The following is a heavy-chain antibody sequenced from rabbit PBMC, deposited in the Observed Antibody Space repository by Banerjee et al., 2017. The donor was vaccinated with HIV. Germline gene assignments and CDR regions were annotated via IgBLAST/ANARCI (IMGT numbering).Heavy chain of an antibody. Sequence: QEQLVESGGGPVQPEGSLTLTCKASGSDISSNAMCWVRQAPGKGLELIACIYSSNGDKWYASWVNGRFTISKTSSTTMTLQMTSLAAADTATYFCARLGGDDGEVALWGP. CDR1: GSDISSNA. CDR3: ARLGGDDGEVAL. CDR2: IYSSNGDK. D-gene: IGHD2-1*01. V-gene: IGHV1S47*01. J-gene: IGHJ4*01.